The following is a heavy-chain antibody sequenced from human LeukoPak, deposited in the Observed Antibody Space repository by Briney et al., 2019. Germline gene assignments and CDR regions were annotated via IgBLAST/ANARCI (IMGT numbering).Heavy chain of an antibody. D-gene: IGHD6-13*01. V-gene: IGHV3-30*04. Sequence: GGSLRLSCAASGFTFSSYAMHWVRQAPGKGLEWVAVISYDGSNKYYADSVKGRFTISRDNSKNTLYLQMNSLRSEDTAVYYCARVGAGSSSWYRLDYYYYMDVWGKGTTVTVSS. J-gene: IGHJ6*03. CDR3: ARVGAGSSSWYRLDYYYYMDV. CDR1: GFTFSSYA. CDR2: ISYDGSNK.